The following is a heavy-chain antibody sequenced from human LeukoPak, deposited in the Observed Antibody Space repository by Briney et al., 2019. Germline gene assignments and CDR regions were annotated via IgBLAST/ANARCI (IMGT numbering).Heavy chain of an antibody. V-gene: IGHV3-49*04. CDR3: ARGPIQLWIHNAMDV. D-gene: IGHD5-18*01. CDR2: IRSKAYRGTA. J-gene: IGHJ6*02. Sequence: GGSLRLSCRGYGFTFGDHAMSWVRQAPGKGLEWVGFIRSKAYRGTAEYAASVKGRFTISRDDSTSIAYLQMNSLRIEDTAVYYCARGPIQLWIHNAMDVWGQGTTVTVSS. CDR1: GFTFGDHA.